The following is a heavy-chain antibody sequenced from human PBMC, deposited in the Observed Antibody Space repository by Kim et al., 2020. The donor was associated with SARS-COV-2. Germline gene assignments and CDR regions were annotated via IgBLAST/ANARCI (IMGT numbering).Heavy chain of an antibody. D-gene: IGHD3-10*01. Sequence: GRTNYNPSRKSRVTITVDTAKNQFSLRLSSVTAADTAVYYCARDYGGFDYWGQGTLVTVSS. J-gene: IGHJ4*02. V-gene: IGHV4-59*01. CDR3: ARDYGGFDY. CDR2: GRT.